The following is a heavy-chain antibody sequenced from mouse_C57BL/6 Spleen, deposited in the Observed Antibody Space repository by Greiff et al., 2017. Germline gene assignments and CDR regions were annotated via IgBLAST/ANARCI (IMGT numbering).Heavy chain of an antibody. V-gene: IGHV1-15*01. Sequence: QVQLQQSGAELVRPGASVTLSCKASGYTFTDYEMHWVKQTPVHGLEWIGAIDPETGGTAYNQKFKGKAILTADKSSSTAYMELRSLTSEDSAVYYCTRFPLNDGYSDWGQGTTLTVSS. D-gene: IGHD2-3*01. CDR2: IDPETGGT. J-gene: IGHJ2*01. CDR3: TRFPLNDGYSD. CDR1: GYTFTDYE.